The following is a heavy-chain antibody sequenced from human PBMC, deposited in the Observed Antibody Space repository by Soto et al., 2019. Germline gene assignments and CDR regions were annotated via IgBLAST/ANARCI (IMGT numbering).Heavy chain of an antibody. Sequence: QVQLVQSGAEVKKPGSSVKVSCKASGGTFSSYAISWVRQAPGQGLEWMGGIIPIFGTANYAQKFQGRVTITADESTSTAYMELSSLRSEDTAVYYCARDDPPDYYDSSGYHFQYFQHWGQGTLVTVSS. CDR2: IIPIFGTA. J-gene: IGHJ1*01. CDR3: ARDDPPDYYDSSGYHFQYFQH. CDR1: GGTFSSYA. D-gene: IGHD3-22*01. V-gene: IGHV1-69*01.